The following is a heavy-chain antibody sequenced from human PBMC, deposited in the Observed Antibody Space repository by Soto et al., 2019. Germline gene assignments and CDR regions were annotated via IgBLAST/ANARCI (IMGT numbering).Heavy chain of an antibody. CDR3: ARDRITMVRGVTYYYGMDV. V-gene: IGHV3-33*01. CDR2: IWYDGSNK. D-gene: IGHD3-10*01. Sequence: GGSLRLSCAASGFTFSSYGMHWVRQAPGKXLEWVAVIWYDGSNKYYADSVKGRFTISRDNSKNTLYLQMNSLRAEDTAVYYCARDRITMVRGVTYYYGMDVWGQGTTVTVSS. CDR1: GFTFSSYG. J-gene: IGHJ6*02.